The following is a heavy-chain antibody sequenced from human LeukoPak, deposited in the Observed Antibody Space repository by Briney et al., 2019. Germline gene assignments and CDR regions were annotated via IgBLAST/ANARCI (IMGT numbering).Heavy chain of an antibody. J-gene: IGHJ4*02. V-gene: IGHV1-8*01. CDR1: GYTFTSYD. CDR3: ASKHGYSSGWYWDY. D-gene: IGHD6-19*01. Sequence: GSSVKVSCKASGYTFTSYDINWVRQATGQGLEWMGWMNPNSGNTGYAQKFQGRVTMTRNTSISTAYMELSSLRSEDTAVYYCASKHGYSSGWYWDYWGQGTLVTVSS. CDR2: MNPNSGNT.